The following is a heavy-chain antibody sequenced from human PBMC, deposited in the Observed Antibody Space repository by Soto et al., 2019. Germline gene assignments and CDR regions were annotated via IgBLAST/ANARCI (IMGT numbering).Heavy chain of an antibody. V-gene: IGHV1-18*01. CDR3: PRDRALELGDY. CDR2: MSAYNCNT. CDR1: GYTFTSYG. Sequence: QVQLVQSGAEVKKPGASVKVSCKASGYTFTSYGISWVRQAPGQGLEWMGWMSAYNCNTNYAQKLKCRATMTTDTTTSTAHMKLRTLRAADPALYSCPRDRALELGDYCGQGTQVSVSS. D-gene: IGHD3-10*01. J-gene: IGHJ4*02.